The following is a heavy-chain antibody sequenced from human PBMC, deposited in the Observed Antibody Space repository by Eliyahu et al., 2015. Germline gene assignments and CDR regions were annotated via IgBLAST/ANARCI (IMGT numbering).Heavy chain of an antibody. J-gene: IGHJ5*02. CDR3: ARRITMVRGVIRAWFDP. V-gene: IGHV4-61*07. CDR2: IYYSGST. Sequence: EWIGYIYYSGSTNYNPSLKSRVTISVDTSKNQFSLKLSSVTAADTAVYYCARRITMVRGVIRAWFDPWGQGTLVTVSS. D-gene: IGHD3-10*01.